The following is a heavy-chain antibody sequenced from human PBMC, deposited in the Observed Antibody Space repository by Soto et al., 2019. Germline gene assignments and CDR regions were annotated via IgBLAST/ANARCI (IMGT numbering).Heavy chain of an antibody. D-gene: IGHD5-18*01. Sequence: QVQLVQSGAEVKKPGSSVKVSCKASGGTFSSYAISWVRQAPGQGLEWMGGIIPIFGTANYAQKFQGRVTITADESTSTAYMELSSLRSEDTAVYYCATPTSDTATYYHYGMDVWGQDTTVTVSS. CDR3: ATPTSDTATYYHYGMDV. J-gene: IGHJ6*02. CDR2: IIPIFGTA. CDR1: GGTFSSYA. V-gene: IGHV1-69*01.